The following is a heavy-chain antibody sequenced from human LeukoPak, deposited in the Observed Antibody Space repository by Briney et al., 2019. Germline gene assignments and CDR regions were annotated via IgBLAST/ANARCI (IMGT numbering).Heavy chain of an antibody. CDR2: ISSSSSYI. J-gene: IGHJ4*02. CDR1: WFTFRCYS. CDR3: ARFRINWNYFDY. D-gene: IGHD1-1*01. Sequence: WGAPRISLAAPWFTFRCYSMKLVRQAPGKGPEWGSSISSSSSYIYYADSVKGRFTISRDNAKNSLYLQMNSLRAEDTAVYYCARFRINWNYFDYWGQGTLVTVSS. V-gene: IGHV3-21*01.